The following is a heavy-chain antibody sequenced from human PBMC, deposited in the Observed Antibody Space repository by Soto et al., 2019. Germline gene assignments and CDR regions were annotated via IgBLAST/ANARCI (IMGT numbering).Heavy chain of an antibody. V-gene: IGHV1-2*04. CDR2: INPNSGGT. D-gene: IGHD5-18*01. CDR3: ARDGKGGYSYGPYYYYYYGMDV. CDR1: GYTFTGYY. J-gene: IGHJ6*02. Sequence: ASVKVSCKASGYTFTGYYMHWVRQAPGQGLEWMGWINPNSGGTNYAQKFQGWVTMTRDTSISTAYMELRSLRSDDTAVYYCARDGKGGYSYGPYYYYYYGMDVWGQGTTVTVS.